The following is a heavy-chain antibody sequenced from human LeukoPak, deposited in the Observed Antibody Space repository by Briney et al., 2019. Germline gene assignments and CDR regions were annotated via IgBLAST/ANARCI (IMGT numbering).Heavy chain of an antibody. CDR3: ARKIAARLAKDHRTFYYYYMDV. D-gene: IGHD6-6*01. V-gene: IGHV4-59*11. Sequence: SETLSLTCTVSGGSISSHYWSWIRQPPGKGLEWIGYIYYSGSTNYNPSLKSRVTISVDTSKNQFPLKLSSVTAADTAVYYCARKIAARLAKDHRTFYYYYMDVWGKGTTVTVSS. J-gene: IGHJ6*03. CDR1: GGSISSHY. CDR2: IYYSGST.